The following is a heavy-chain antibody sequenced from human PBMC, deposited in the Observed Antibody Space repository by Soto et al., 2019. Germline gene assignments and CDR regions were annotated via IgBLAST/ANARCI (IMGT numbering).Heavy chain of an antibody. D-gene: IGHD6-13*01. Sequence: GGSLRLSCAACGFTFSSYGMHWVRQAPGKGLEWVAVISYDGSNKYYADSVKGRFTISRDNSKNTLYLQMNSLRAEDTAVYYCAKALAAAIDYWGQGTLVTVSS. CDR2: ISYDGSNK. CDR3: AKALAAAIDY. CDR1: GFTFSSYG. J-gene: IGHJ4*02. V-gene: IGHV3-30*18.